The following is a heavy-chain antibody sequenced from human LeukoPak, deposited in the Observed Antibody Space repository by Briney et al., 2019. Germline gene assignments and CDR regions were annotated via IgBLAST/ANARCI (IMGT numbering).Heavy chain of an antibody. CDR1: GGSISSGGYS. Sequence: SETLSLTCAVSGGSISSGGYSWSWIRQPPGKGLEWIGYIYHSGSTYYNPSLKSRVTISVDRSKNQFSLKLSSVTAADTAVYYCARVRDGYGGKRFDPWGQGTLVTVSS. D-gene: IGHD4-23*01. V-gene: IGHV4-30-2*01. CDR2: IYHSGST. J-gene: IGHJ5*02. CDR3: ARVRDGYGGKRFDP.